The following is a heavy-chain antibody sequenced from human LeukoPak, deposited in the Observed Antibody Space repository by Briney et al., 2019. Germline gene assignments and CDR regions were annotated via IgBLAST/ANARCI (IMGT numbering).Heavy chain of an antibody. Sequence: GGSLRLSCAVSGFTFSNAWMSWVRQTPGKGLEWVGRIKRKSDGGTTDYGAPVKGRFTISRDESKNTLYLQMNSLKTEDTALYYCATGEGYYYYYYCMDVWGKGTTVTVSS. J-gene: IGHJ6*03. CDR1: GFTFSNAW. CDR2: IKRKSDGGTT. V-gene: IGHV3-15*01. CDR3: ATGEGYYYYYYCMDV.